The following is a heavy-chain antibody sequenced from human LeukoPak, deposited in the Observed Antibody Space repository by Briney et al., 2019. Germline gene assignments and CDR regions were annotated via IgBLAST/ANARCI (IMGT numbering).Heavy chain of an antibody. CDR2: ISYDGSNK. J-gene: IGHJ4*01. Sequence: QSGGSLRLSCAASEFTFSHYAMHWVRQAPGKGLEWVAVISYDGSNKYYADSVKGRFTISRDNSKNTLYLQTNSLRTDDTAVYYCARGLVSGSQRGYFDYWGHGALVTVSS. CDR3: ARGLVSGSQRGYFDY. V-gene: IGHV3-30-3*01. D-gene: IGHD1-26*01. CDR1: EFTFSHYA.